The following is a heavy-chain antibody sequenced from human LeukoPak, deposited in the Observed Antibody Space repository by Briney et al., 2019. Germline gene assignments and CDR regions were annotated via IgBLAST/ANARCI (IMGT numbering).Heavy chain of an antibody. Sequence: GGSLRLSCAASGFTFSSYSMNWVRQAPGKGLEWVSYISSSGSTIYYADSVKGRFTISRDNAKNSLYLQMNSLRAEDTAVYYCAKGATWGYGYGWGQGTLVTVSS. CDR1: GFTFSSYS. J-gene: IGHJ4*02. V-gene: IGHV3-48*04. D-gene: IGHD5-18*01. CDR2: ISSSGSTI. CDR3: AKGATWGYGYG.